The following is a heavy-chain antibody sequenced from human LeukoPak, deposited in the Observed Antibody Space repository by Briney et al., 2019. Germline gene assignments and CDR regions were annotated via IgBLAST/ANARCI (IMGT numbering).Heavy chain of an antibody. Sequence: SETLSLTCTVSGGSISSYYWSWIRQPPGKGLEWIGYIYYSGSTNYNPSLKSRVTISVDTSKNQFSLKLSSVTAADTAVYYCARERLWFGELSSWFDPWGQGTLVTASS. V-gene: IGHV4-59*01. J-gene: IGHJ5*02. CDR1: GGSISSYY. CDR2: IYYSGST. D-gene: IGHD3-10*01. CDR3: ARERLWFGELSSWFDP.